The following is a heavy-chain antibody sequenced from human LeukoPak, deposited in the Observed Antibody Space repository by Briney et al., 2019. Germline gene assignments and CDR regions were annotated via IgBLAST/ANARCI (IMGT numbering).Heavy chain of an antibody. CDR3: ATLFCTSVTCYIDY. CDR2: ISGSDYTT. CDR1: GYTFSNYA. J-gene: IGHJ4*02. Sequence: GGSLRLSCAASGYTFSNYAMSWVRQAPGKGLEWVSGISGSDYTTYNADSVKGRFFISRDNSKKLLFLRMNSLRAEDTAVYYCATLFCTSVTCYIDYWRRGTLVTVS. D-gene: IGHD2-8*01. V-gene: IGHV3-23*01.